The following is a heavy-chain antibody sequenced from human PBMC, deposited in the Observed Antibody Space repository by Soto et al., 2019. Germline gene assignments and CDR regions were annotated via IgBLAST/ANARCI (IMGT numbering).Heavy chain of an antibody. Sequence: SGGSLRLSCAASGFTFSYYRMSWVRQVPGKGLEWVAKIKPDGSEKDYVDSVKGRFTISRENAKNSLYLEMNNLRAEDTAVYYCARERGYSSGWFQYFDYWGQGTQVTVSS. CDR1: GFTFSYYR. J-gene: IGHJ4*02. CDR2: IKPDGSEK. CDR3: ARERGYSSGWFQYFDY. V-gene: IGHV3-7*01. D-gene: IGHD6-13*01.